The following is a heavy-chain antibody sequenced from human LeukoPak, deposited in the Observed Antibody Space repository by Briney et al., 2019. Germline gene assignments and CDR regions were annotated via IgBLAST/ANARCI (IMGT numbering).Heavy chain of an antibody. CDR3: ARRIRWELPYAFDY. D-gene: IGHD1-26*01. Sequence: PSETLSLTCAVYGGAFSGYYWSWIRQPPGKGLEWIGEINHSGSTNYNPSLKSRVTISVDTSKNQFSLKLSPVTAADTAVYYCARRIRWELPYAFDYWGQGTLVTVSS. CDR2: INHSGST. CDR1: GGAFSGYY. V-gene: IGHV4-34*01. J-gene: IGHJ4*02.